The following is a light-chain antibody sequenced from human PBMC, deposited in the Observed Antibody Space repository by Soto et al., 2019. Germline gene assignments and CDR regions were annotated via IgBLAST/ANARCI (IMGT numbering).Light chain of an antibody. CDR1: QSISRY. J-gene: IGKJ1*01. V-gene: IGKV1-5*01. CDR2: DAS. Sequence: DIQMTQSPSTLPVSVGARVTITCRASQSISRYLGWYQQKPGKAPKLLIYDASSLESGVPSRFSGSGSGTEFTLTISSLQADDFATYYCQQYNSYSSLTFGQGTKVDIK. CDR3: QQYNSYSSLT.